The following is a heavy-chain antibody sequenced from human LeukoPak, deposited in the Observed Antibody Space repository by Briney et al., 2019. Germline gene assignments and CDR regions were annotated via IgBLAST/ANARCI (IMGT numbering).Heavy chain of an antibody. Sequence: SETLSLTCAVSGDSLNTNTWWSWVRQPPGKGLEWTGEIFHSGSTNYHPSLESRLTISMDKSKNSFSLRLTSVTAADTAVYCASLMTTVVHYWGQGTLVTVSS. V-gene: IGHV4-4*02. CDR2: IFHSGST. D-gene: IGHD4-23*01. J-gene: IGHJ4*02. CDR3: ASLMTTVVHY. CDR1: GDSLNTNTW.